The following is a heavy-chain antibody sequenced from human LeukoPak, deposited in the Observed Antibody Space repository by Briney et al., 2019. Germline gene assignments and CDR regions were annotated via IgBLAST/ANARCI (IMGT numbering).Heavy chain of an antibody. CDR1: GFTFDNTW. J-gene: IGHJ4*02. CDR3: TTLYGSGSYY. CDR2: IKRKTDGGTA. D-gene: IGHD3-10*01. Sequence: GGSLRLSCAASGFTFDNTWMNWVRQAQGKGLEWVGQIKRKTDGGTADYAAPVKGRFTISRDDSKNTLYLQMNSLKTEDTAVYYCTTLYGSGSYYWGQGTLVTVSS. V-gene: IGHV3-15*01.